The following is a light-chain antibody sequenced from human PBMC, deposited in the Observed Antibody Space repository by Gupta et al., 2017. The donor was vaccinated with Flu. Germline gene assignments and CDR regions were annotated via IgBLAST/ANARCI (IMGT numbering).Light chain of an antibody. CDR2: RIN. J-gene: IGLJ3*02. CDR1: SSNIGSNT. CDR3: AAWDDSPNGRV. V-gene: IGLV1-44*01. Sequence: QSVLPQPPSASGTPGQRVTISCSGSSSNIGSNTVNWYQQLPGTAPKLLIYRINQRPSGVPDRFSGSKSGTSASLAISWLQSEDEADYYCAAWDDSPNGRVFGGGTKLTVL.